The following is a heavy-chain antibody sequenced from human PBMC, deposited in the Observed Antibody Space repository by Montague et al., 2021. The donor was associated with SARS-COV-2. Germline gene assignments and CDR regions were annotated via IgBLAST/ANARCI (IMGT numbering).Heavy chain of an antibody. CDR3: ARVGRQQLVRLSGMDV. CDR1: GGSISSSSYY. Sequence: SKTLSLTCTVSGGSISSSSYYWGWIRQPPGKGLEWIGSIYYSGSTYYNPSLKSRVTISVDTSKNQFSLKLSSVTVADTAVYYCARVGRQQLVRLSGMDVWGQGTTVTVSS. V-gene: IGHV4-39*07. CDR2: IYYSGST. J-gene: IGHJ6*02. D-gene: IGHD6-13*01.